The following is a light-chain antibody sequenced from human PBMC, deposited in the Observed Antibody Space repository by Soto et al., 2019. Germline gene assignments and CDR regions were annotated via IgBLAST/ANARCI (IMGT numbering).Light chain of an antibody. J-gene: IGLJ2*01. V-gene: IGLV4-69*01. Sequence: QLVLTQSPSASASLGASVKLTCTLSSGHSSYAIAWHQQQPEKGPRYLMKLNSDGSHNKGDGIPDRFSGSSSGAERYLTISRLHSDDEADYYCQTWGTGIRVFGGGTKLTVL. CDR1: SGHSSYA. CDR3: QTWGTGIRV. CDR2: LNSDGSH.